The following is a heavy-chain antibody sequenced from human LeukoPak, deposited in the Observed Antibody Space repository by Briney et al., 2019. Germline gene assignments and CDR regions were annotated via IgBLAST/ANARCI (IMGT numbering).Heavy chain of an antibody. Sequence: GASVKVSCKASGYTFTSYYRHWVRQAPGQGLEWMGINNPSGGSTSYAQKFQGRVTMTRDTSTSTVYMELSSLRSEDTAVYYCARDPPHYVYGNYDPDYYYYGMDVWGQGTTVTVSS. J-gene: IGHJ6*02. CDR3: ARDPPHYVYGNYDPDYYYYGMDV. CDR2: NNPSGGST. V-gene: IGHV1-46*01. CDR1: GYTFTSYY. D-gene: IGHD4-11*01.